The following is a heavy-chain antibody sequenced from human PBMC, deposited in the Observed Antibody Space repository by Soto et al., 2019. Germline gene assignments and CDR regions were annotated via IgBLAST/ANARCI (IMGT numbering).Heavy chain of an antibody. Sequence: SETLSLTCTVSVGSITRGVYYWSWIRQPPGKGLEWIGYIYYSGSTYYNPSLKSRVTISVDTSKNQFSLKLSSVTAADTAVYYCARARLNYGMDVWGQGTTVTVSS. CDR3: ARARLNYGMDV. J-gene: IGHJ6*02. CDR1: VGSITRGVYY. CDR2: IYYSGST. V-gene: IGHV4-30-4*01.